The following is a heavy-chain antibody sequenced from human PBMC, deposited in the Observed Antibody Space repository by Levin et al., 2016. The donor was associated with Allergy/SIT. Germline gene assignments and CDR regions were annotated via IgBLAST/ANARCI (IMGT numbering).Heavy chain of an antibody. CDR2: LNQDGSDK. J-gene: IGHJ4*02. CDR3: ARDHPSGWSLDS. Sequence: GESLKISCEASGFMFRIFWMTWVRQAPGKGLEWVANLNQDGSDKNYADSVKGRFTISRDNAKNSVYLQMTSLRAEDTAVYYCARDHPSGWSLDSWGQGTLVTVSS. D-gene: IGHD1-1*01. CDR1: GFMFRIFW. V-gene: IGHV3-7*03.